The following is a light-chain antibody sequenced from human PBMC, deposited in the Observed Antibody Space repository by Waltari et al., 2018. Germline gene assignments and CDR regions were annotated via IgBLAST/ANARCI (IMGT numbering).Light chain of an antibody. V-gene: IGLV2-14*01. J-gene: IGLJ1*01. CDR1: SSDVGCYHY. CDR3: SSYTSSSTFV. CDR2: DVS. Sequence: QSALTQPASVSGSPGQSTTISCTGTSSDVGCYHYVSWYQQHPGKAPKLMIYDVSKRPSGVSNRFSGSKSGNTASLTISGLQAEDEADYYCSSYTSSSTFVFGTGTKVTVL.